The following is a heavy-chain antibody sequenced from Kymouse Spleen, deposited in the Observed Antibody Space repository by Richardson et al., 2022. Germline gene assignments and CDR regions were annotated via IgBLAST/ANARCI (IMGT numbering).Heavy chain of an antibody. D-gene: IGHD5-18,IGHD5-18*01. Sequence: EVQLVESGGGLVQPGGSLRLSCAASGFTFSSYDMHWVRQATGKGLEWVSAIGTAGDTYYPGSVKGRFTISRENAKNSLYLQMNSLRAGDTAVYYCARDRGRGYSYGYFDLWGRGTLVTVSS. CDR3: ARDRGRGYSYGYFDL. CDR2: IGTAGDT. J-gene: IGHJ2*01. V-gene: IGHV3-13*01. CDR1: GFTFSSYD.